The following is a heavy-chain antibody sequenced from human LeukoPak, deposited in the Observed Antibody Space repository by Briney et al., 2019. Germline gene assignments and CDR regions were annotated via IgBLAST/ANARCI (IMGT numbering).Heavy chain of an antibody. CDR3: ARGSDFWGGYRIDY. CDR1: GGTFSSYA. V-gene: IGHV1-69*01. Sequence: SVKVSCKASGGTFSSYAISWVRQAPGQGLEWMGGIIPIFGTANYAQKFQGRVTITADESTSTAYMELSSLRSEDTAVYYCARGSDFWGGYRIDYWAREPWSPSPQ. CDR2: IIPIFGTA. J-gene: IGHJ4*02. D-gene: IGHD3-3*01.